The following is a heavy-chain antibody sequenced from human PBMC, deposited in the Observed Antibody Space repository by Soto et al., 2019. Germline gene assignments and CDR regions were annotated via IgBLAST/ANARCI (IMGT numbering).Heavy chain of an antibody. CDR3: ASHYDMWSGYLSPVDY. D-gene: IGHD3-3*01. CDR2: IDTSSTKI. V-gene: IGHV3-11*01. J-gene: IGHJ4*02. Sequence: QVQLVASGGDLVKRGGSLRLSCAASGYTFSDYYMSWIRQAPGKGLEWISYIDTSSTKIYYADSVKGRSTISRDNAKNSLYLEMNSLRDEDTAVYYCASHYDMWSGYLSPVDYWGQGTLVTVSS. CDR1: GYTFSDYY.